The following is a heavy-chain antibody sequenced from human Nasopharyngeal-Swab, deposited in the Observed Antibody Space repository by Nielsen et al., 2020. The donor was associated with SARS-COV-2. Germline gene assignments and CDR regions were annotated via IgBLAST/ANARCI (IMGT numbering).Heavy chain of an antibody. CDR3: AKDAHSWGRSGWTDFDY. CDR2: ISYDGSNK. J-gene: IGHJ4*02. D-gene: IGHD6-19*01. Sequence: GESLKISCAASGFTFSSYGMHWVRQAPGKGLEWVAVISYDGSNKYYADSVQGRFTISRDNSKNTLYLEMSSLRAEDAALYYCAKDAHSWGRSGWTDFDYWGQGTLVTVSS. CDR1: GFTFSSYG. V-gene: IGHV3-30*18.